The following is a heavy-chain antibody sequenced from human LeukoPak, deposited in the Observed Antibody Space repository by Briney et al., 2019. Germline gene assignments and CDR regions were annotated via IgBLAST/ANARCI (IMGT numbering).Heavy chain of an antibody. V-gene: IGHV3-23*01. D-gene: IGHD2-8*02. J-gene: IGHJ4*02. CDR1: GFTFSSSA. Sequence: GGSLRLSCAASGFTFSSSAMNWVGQAPGKGLEWVSTISGTGGSTYYADSVRGRFTISRDNSKNTLYLQMNSLRAEDTAVYYCAKDPGGENYWGQGTLVTVSS. CDR2: ISGTGGST. CDR3: AKDPGGENY.